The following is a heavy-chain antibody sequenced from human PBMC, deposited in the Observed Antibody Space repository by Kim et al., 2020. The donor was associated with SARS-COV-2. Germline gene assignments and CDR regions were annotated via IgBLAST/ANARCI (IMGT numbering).Heavy chain of an antibody. CDR1: GFTFSSYG. D-gene: IGHD6-25*01. CDR3: AKDDGYDN. Sequence: GGSLRLSCAASGFTFSSYGMHWVRQAPGKGLEWVAVISYDGSNKYYADSVKGRFTISSDNSKNTLYLQMNSLRAEDTAVYYCAKDDGYDNWGQGTLVTVSS. V-gene: IGHV3-30*18. CDR2: ISYDGSNK. J-gene: IGHJ4*02.